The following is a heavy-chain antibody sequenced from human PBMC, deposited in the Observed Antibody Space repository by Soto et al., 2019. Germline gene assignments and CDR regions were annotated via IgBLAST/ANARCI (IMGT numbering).Heavy chain of an antibody. CDR2: ISGSGGST. D-gene: IGHD4-4*01. CDR3: AKDNEYLTNAIDI. CDR1: GFTFSSYA. V-gene: IGHV3-23*01. J-gene: IGHJ3*02. Sequence: GGSLRLSCAASGFTFSSYAMSWVRQAPGKGLEWVSAISGSGGSTYYADSVKGRFTISRDNSKNTLYLQMNSLRAEDTAVYYCAKDNEYLTNAIDISCQATMVTVSS.